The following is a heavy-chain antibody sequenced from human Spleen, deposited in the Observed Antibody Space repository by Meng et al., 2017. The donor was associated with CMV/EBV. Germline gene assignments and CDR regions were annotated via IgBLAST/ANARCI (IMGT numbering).Heavy chain of an antibody. CDR3: ARGGTHSSGWIYGMDG. CDR2: INSDGSST. CDR1: GFTFSSYW. Sequence: GGSLRLSCAASGFTFSSYWMHWVRQAPGKGLVWVSRINSDGSSTSYADSVKGRFTISRDNAKNTLYLQMNSLRAEDTAVYYCARGGTHSSGWIYGMDGWGQGTTVTVSS. J-gene: IGHJ6*02. D-gene: IGHD6-19*01. V-gene: IGHV3-74*01.